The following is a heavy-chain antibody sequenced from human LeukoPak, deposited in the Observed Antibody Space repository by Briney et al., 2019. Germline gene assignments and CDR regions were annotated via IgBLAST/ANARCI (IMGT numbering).Heavy chain of an antibody. CDR1: GFTFSSYA. V-gene: IGHV3-23*01. D-gene: IGHD6-6*01. Sequence: GGSLRLSCAASGFTFSSYAMSWVRQAPGKGLEWVSAISGSGGSTYYADSVKGRFTISRDNSKNTLYLQMNSLRAEDTAVYYCARVRQLHGWFDPWGQGTLVTVSS. CDR3: ARVRQLHGWFDP. CDR2: ISGSGGST. J-gene: IGHJ5*02.